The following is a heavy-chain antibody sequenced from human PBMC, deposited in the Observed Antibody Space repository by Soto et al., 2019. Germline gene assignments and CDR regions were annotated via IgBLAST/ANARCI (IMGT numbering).Heavy chain of an antibody. CDR2: IKQDGSEK. D-gene: IGHD2-2*01. V-gene: IGHV3-7*01. CDR3: ASSVVLLAIVSLWYFDL. Sequence: EVQLVESGGGLVQPGGSLRLSCAASGFSFSAYYMTWVRQAPGKGPEWVANIKQDGSEKYYVDSVKGRFTISRDNAKNSLYLQMNSLRAEDTAVYYFASSVVLLAIVSLWYFDLWGRGTLVTVSS. CDR1: GFSFSAYY. J-gene: IGHJ2*01.